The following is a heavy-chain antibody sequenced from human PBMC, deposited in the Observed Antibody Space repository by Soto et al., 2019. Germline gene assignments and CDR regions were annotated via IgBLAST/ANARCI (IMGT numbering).Heavy chain of an antibody. D-gene: IGHD4-17*01. J-gene: IGHJ2*01. V-gene: IGHV1-3*01. CDR1: GYSFANYV. CDR3: ARVGTTVTTCWYFDL. Sequence: QVQLVQSGAEVRKPWASVKVSCKASGYSFANYVVYWVRQAPGQRLEWMGWINAGNGNTKYSQKFQGRVTITRDTYATTAYMELSSLRSEDTAVYYCARVGTTVTTCWYFDLWGRGTLVTVSS. CDR2: INAGNGNT.